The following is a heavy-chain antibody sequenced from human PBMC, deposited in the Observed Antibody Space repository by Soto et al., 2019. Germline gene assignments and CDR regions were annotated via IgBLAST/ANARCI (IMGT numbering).Heavy chain of an antibody. D-gene: IGHD3-9*01. V-gene: IGHV1-8*01. CDR1: GYTFTSYD. Sequence: GTSVKVSCKASGYTFTSYDINWLRHATGQGLEWMGWMNPNSGNTGYAQKFQGRVTMTRNTSISTAYMELSSLRSEDTAVYYCARDILTGYYGVAPGLDVWGQGTTVTVSS. CDR2: MNPNSGNT. J-gene: IGHJ6*02. CDR3: ARDILTGYYGVAPGLDV.